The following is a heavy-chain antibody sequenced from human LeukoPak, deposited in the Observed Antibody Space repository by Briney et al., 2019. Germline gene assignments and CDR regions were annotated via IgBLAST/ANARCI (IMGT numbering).Heavy chain of an antibody. J-gene: IGHJ4*02. V-gene: IGHV3-30*04. CDR1: GFAFSSYS. CDR3: ARETGSAVGSTDFDY. D-gene: IGHD4-17*01. CDR2: ISYDGNRK. Sequence: GGSLRLSCAASGFAFSSYSMHWVRQAPGKGLEWVAVISYDGNRKYDADSVKGRFSISRDNSRNTQNLQMSSLRVEDTAVYYCARETGSAVGSTDFDYWGQGTLVTVSS.